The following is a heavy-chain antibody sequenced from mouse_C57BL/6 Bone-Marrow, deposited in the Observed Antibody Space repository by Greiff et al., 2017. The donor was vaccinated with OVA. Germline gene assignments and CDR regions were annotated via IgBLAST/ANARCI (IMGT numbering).Heavy chain of an antibody. CDR1: GFTFSSYG. Sequence: EVKLVESGGDLVKPGGSLKLSCAASGFTFSSYGMSWVRQTPDKRLEWVATISSGGSYTYYTDSVQGRFTISRDNAKNTLYLQMSSLKTEDTAMYYCAGYGNERDYWGQGTSVTVSS. J-gene: IGHJ4*01. D-gene: IGHD2-1*01. CDR3: AGYGNERDY. CDR2: ISSGGSYT. V-gene: IGHV5-6*01.